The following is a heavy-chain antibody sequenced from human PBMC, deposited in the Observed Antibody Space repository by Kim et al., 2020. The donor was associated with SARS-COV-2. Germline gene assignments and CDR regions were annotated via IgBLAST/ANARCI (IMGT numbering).Heavy chain of an antibody. D-gene: IGHD6-19*01. CDR1: GYKFTTYA. CDR2: ISPYIGDT. CDR3: ARDVRGGGWAFDY. J-gene: IGHJ4*02. V-gene: IGHV1-18*01. Sequence: ASVKVSCKASGYKFTTYAINWVRQAPGQGLEWMGWISPYIGDTQYAQKFQDRVTMTTDTSTSTAYMEVRSLRYDDTAVYFCARDVRGGGWAFDYWGQGTLVTVSS.